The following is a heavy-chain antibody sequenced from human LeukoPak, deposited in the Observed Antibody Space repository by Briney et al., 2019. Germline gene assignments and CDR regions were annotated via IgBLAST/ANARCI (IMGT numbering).Heavy chain of an antibody. CDR3: ARQHYYGSGSYEDWFDP. V-gene: IGHV1-69*05. CDR1: GGTFSSYA. Sequence: ASVKVSCKASGGTFSSYAISWVRQAPGQGLEWMGGIIPIFGTANYAQKFQGRVTITTDESTSTAYMELSSLRSEDTAVYYCARQHYYGSGSYEDWFDPWGQGTLVTVSS. D-gene: IGHD3-10*01. J-gene: IGHJ5*02. CDR2: IIPIFGTA.